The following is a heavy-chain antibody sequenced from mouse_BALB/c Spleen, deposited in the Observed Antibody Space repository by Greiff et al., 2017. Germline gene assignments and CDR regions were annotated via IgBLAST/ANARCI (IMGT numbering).Heavy chain of an antibody. D-gene: IGHD2-1*01. CDR2: IYPSDSYT. CDR3: TSGNYVPFAY. CDR1: GYTFTSYW. V-gene: IGHV1-69*02. J-gene: IGHJ3*01. Sequence: VQLQQPGAELVRPGASVKLSCKASGYTFTSYWINWVKQRPGQGLEWIGNIYPSDSYTNYNQKFKDKATLTVDKSSSTAYMQLSSPTSEDSAVYYCTSGNYVPFAYWGQGTLVTVSA.